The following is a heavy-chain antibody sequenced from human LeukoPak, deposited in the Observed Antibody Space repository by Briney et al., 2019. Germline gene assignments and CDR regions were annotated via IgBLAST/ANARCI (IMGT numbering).Heavy chain of an antibody. CDR3: AREGVWLGDQNYYYYGMDV. CDR1: GFTFSSYA. Sequence: GGSLRLSCAASGFTFSSYAMHWVRQAPGKGLEWVAVISYDGSNKYYADSVKGRFTISRDNSKNTLYLQMNSLRAEDTAVYYCAREGVWLGDQNYYYYGMDVWGQGTTVTVSS. J-gene: IGHJ6*02. CDR2: ISYDGSNK. D-gene: IGHD3-10*01. V-gene: IGHV3-30-3*01.